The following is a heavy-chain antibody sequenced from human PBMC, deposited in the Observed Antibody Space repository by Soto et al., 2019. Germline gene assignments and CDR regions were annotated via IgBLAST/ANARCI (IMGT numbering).Heavy chain of an antibody. V-gene: IGHV3-64D*06. D-gene: IGHD3-22*01. CDR1: GFTFSSYA. Sequence: RLSCSASGFTFSSYAMHWVRQAPGKGLEYVSAISSNGGSTYYADSVKGRFTISRDNSKNTLYLQMSSLRAEDTAVYYCVKGVSYYDSSGYLALFDYWGQGTLVTVSS. CDR2: ISSNGGST. CDR3: VKGVSYYDSSGYLALFDY. J-gene: IGHJ4*02.